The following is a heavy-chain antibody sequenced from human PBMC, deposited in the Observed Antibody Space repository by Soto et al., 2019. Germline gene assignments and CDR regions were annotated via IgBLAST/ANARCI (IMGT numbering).Heavy chain of an antibody. CDR1: GFTFSNYV. D-gene: IGHD3-10*01. CDR2: VSFSGDSA. Sequence: GGSLRLSCAASGFTFSNYVMIWVRQAPGKGLEWVAVVSFSGDSAYYEDSVKGRFTISRDNSKSTLYLQMNSLRAEDTAIYYCAKRAGVDGSGNYYLDYWGQGTLVTVSS. V-gene: IGHV3-23*01. CDR3: AKRAGVDGSGNYYLDY. J-gene: IGHJ4*02.